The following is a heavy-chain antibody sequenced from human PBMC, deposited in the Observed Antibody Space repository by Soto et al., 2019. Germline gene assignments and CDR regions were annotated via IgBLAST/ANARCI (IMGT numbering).Heavy chain of an antibody. D-gene: IGHD6-13*01. CDR1: GFTFSSYS. CDR3: ARVTAAADGYYYGKDV. CDR2: ISSSSSYI. J-gene: IGHJ6*02. Sequence: GGSLRLSCAASGFTFSSYSMKWVRQAPGKGLEWVSSISSSSSYIYYADSVKGRFTISRDNAKNSLYLQMNSLRAEDTAVYYCARVTAAADGYYYGKDVWGQGTTVTVSS. V-gene: IGHV3-21*01.